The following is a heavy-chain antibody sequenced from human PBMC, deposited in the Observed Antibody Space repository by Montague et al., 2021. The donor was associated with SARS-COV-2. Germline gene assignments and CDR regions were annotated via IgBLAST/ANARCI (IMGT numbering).Heavy chain of an antibody. Sequence: SETLSLTCTASGGSISSSSYYWGWIRQPPGKGLEWIGSIYYSGSTYYNPSLKSRVTISVDTSKNQFSLKLSSVTAADTAVYYCARQVGAMLVLVITELGYCLDDWGQGTLVTVSS. CDR1: GGSISSSSYY. V-gene: IGHV4-39*01. J-gene: IGHJ4*01. D-gene: IGHD2-21*01. CDR3: ARQVGAMLVLVITELGYCLDD. CDR2: IYYSGST.